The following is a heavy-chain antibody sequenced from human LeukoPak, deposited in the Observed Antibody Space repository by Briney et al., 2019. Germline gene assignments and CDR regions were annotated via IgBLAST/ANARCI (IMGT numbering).Heavy chain of an antibody. CDR3: VGYKYYYDSSGYYSTTGADFDY. Sequence: SETLSLTCAVSGGSISSNSYYWGWIRQPPGKGLEWIGSIYYSGSTYYNPSLKSRVTISVDTSKNQFSLKLSSVTAADTAVYYCVGYKYYYDSSGYYSTTGADFDYWGQGTLVTVSS. CDR2: IYYSGST. D-gene: IGHD3-22*01. CDR1: GGSISSNSYY. V-gene: IGHV4-39*07. J-gene: IGHJ4*02.